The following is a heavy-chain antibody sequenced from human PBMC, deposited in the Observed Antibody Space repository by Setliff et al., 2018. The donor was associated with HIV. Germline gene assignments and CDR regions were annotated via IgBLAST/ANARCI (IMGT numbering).Heavy chain of an antibody. V-gene: IGHV3-23*01. CDR3: APPPRGGPGFSY. J-gene: IGHJ4*02. CDR2: ISGSGANT. CDR1: GFTFSSYT. Sequence: GESMRLSCAAAGFTFSSYTMSWVSQAPGRGLEWVSGISGSGANTYHADSVKGRFTISRDNSKNTLYLQMNSLGADDTAVYYCAPPPRGGPGFSYWGQGTLVTVSS. D-gene: IGHD3-10*01.